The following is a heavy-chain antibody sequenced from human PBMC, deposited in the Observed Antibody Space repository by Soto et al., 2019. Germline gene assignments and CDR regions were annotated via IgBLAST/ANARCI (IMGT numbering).Heavy chain of an antibody. CDR1: GGTFSSYA. J-gene: IGHJ2*01. CDR3: ARVGRSGYSDDYWYFDL. V-gene: IGHV1-69*01. D-gene: IGHD3-22*01. CDR2: IIPIFGTA. Sequence: QVQLVQSGAEVKKPGSSVKVSCKASGGTFSSYAISWVRQAPGQGLEWMGGIIPIFGTANYAQKFQGRVTITADESTSTAYMELRSLRSEDTAVYYCARVGRSGYSDDYWYFDLWGRGTLVTVSS.